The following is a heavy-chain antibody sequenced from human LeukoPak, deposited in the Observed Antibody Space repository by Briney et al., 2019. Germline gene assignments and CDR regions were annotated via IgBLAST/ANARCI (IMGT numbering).Heavy chain of an antibody. D-gene: IGHD2-15*01. Sequence: GGSLRLSCAASGFTFSSYAMSWVRQAPGKGLEGVSAISGSGGSTYYADSVKGRFTISRDNSKNTLYLQMNSLRAEDTAVYYCAGVVAATGYFDYWGQGTLVTVSS. CDR3: AGVVAATGYFDY. V-gene: IGHV3-23*01. CDR1: GFTFSSYA. J-gene: IGHJ4*02. CDR2: ISGSGGST.